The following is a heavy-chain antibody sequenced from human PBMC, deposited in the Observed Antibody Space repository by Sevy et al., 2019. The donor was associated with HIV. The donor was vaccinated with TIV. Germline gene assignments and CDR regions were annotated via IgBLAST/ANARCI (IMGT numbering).Heavy chain of an antibody. Sequence: SETLSLTCTVSGGSITNNNYYWGWIRQSPGKGLEWIGTINYSGSTDYNPSLKSRVTVSVVTSKNQISLRLSSVTAADTAVYYCARHSLFTIFGVVIDPKMYYFDYWGQGTLVTVSS. CDR2: INYSGST. CDR1: GGSITNNNYY. D-gene: IGHD3-3*01. V-gene: IGHV4-39*01. CDR3: ARHSLFTIFGVVIDPKMYYFDY. J-gene: IGHJ4*02.